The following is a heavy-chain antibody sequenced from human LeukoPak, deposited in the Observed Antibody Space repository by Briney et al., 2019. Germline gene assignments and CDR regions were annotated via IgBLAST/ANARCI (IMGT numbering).Heavy chain of an antibody. CDR2: IYSSGST. CDR3: ARVSSQEGWNYFDF. CDR1: GGSTENYY. D-gene: IGHD6-19*01. J-gene: IGHJ4*02. V-gene: IGHV4-4*07. Sequence: SETLSLTCTVSGGSTENYYWSWIRQPAGKGLEWIGRIYSSGSTNYNPSLKSRVSMSVDTSKNQFSLKLSSVTAADTAVYYCARVSSQEGWNYFDFWGQGTLVTVSS.